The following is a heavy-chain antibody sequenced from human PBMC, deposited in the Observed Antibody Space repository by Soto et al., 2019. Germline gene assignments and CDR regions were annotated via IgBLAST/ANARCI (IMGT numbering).Heavy chain of an antibody. CDR2: ISSDSTYI. CDR1: GFTFSSYS. J-gene: IGHJ4*02. Sequence: EVQLVESGGGLVKPGESLRLSCAASGFTFSSYSMNWVRQAPGTGLEWVSSISSDSTYIYYADSVKGRFTISRDNPKNSLYLQRNSLRAEDTAVFYCARVPSCSGGCCYSRGCDYWGQGTLVTVSS. CDR3: ARVPSCSGGCCYSRGCDY. V-gene: IGHV3-21*01. D-gene: IGHD2-15*01.